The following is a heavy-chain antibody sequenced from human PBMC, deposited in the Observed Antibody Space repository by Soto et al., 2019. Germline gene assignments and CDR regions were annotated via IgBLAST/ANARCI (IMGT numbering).Heavy chain of an antibody. J-gene: IGHJ4*02. CDR1: GYTFTSYG. V-gene: IGHV1-18*01. CDR3: AKERGYSYGYDY. D-gene: IGHD5-18*01. CDR2: ISAYNGNT. Sequence: QVQLVQSGAEVKKPGASVKVSCKASGYTFTSYGISWVRQAPGQGLEWMGCISAYNGNTNYAQKLQGGVPMTTETSTRTAYMELRSLRPDNTAVYFSAKERGYSYGYDYWGKGTLVTVSS.